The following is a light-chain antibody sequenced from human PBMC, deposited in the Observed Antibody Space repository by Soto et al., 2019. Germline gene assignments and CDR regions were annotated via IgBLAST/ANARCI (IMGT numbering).Light chain of an antibody. J-gene: IGLJ1*01. CDR1: SSNIGGNT. Sequence: QSVLTQPPSASGTPGQRVTISCSTSSSNIGGNTVNWYQQVPGTAPKLLIYSYDQRPSGVPDRFSGSKSGTSASLAIIGLHSEDEADYYCAAWDASLNGYVFGTGTKVTVL. V-gene: IGLV1-44*01. CDR2: SYD. CDR3: AAWDASLNGYV.